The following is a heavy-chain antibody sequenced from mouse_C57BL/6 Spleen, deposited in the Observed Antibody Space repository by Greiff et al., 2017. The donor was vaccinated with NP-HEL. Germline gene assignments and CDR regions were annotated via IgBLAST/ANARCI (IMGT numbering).Heavy chain of an antibody. Sequence: QVQLQQPGAELVMPGASVKLSCKASGYTFTSYWMHWVKQRPGQGLEWIGEIDPSDSYTNYNQKFKGKSTLTVDKSSSTAYMQLSSLTSEDSAVYDCASQLTGFAYWGQGTLVTVSA. CDR1: GYTFTSYW. D-gene: IGHD4-1*01. J-gene: IGHJ3*01. CDR2: IDPSDSYT. CDR3: ASQLTGFAY. V-gene: IGHV1-69*01.